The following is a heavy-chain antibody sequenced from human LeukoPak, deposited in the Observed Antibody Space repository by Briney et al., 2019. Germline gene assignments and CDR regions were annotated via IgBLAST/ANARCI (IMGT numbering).Heavy chain of an antibody. Sequence: SVKVSCKASGGTFSSYAISWVRQAPGQGLEWMGRIIPIFGTANYAQKFQGRVTITTVESTSTAYMELSSLRSEDTAVYYCASSVEMATINFDYWGQGTLVTVSS. CDR1: GGTFSSYA. D-gene: IGHD5-24*01. CDR3: ASSVEMATINFDY. CDR2: IIPIFGTA. J-gene: IGHJ4*02. V-gene: IGHV1-69*05.